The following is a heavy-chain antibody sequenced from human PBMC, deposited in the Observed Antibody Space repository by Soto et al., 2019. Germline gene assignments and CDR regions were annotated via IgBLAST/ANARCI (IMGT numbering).Heavy chain of an antibody. D-gene: IGHD4-17*01. CDR2: ISWNSGDI. Sequence: EVQLVESGGGLVQPGRSLRLSCAATGFTFDDYAMHWVRQAPGKGLEWVSSISWNSGDIGYADSVKGRFTISRDNAKNSLHLQMNSLRAEDTALYYCAKGNYAYYHYYMDVLGKGTTVTVSS. CDR3: AKGNYAYYHYYMDV. V-gene: IGHV3-9*01. J-gene: IGHJ6*03. CDR1: GFTFDDYA.